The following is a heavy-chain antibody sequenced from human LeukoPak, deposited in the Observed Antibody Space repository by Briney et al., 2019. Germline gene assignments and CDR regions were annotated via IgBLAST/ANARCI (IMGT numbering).Heavy chain of an antibody. V-gene: IGHV3-33*01. CDR2: IWYDGSNK. CDR1: GFTFSHYG. D-gene: IGHD2-21*01. Sequence: GGSLRLSCAASGFTFSHYGMHGVRQAPGKGLEWVAVIWYDGSNKYYADSVKGRFTISRENSKNMMYLQMNSLRAEDTAVYYCARGRGMVITGDASDIWGQGTMVTVSS. J-gene: IGHJ3*02. CDR3: ARGRGMVITGDASDI.